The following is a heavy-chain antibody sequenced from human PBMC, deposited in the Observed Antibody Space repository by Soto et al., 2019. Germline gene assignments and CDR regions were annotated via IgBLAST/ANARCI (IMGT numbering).Heavy chain of an antibody. CDR2: TYFRSKWYN. D-gene: IGHD5-12*01. V-gene: IGHV6-1*01. CDR3: AKGDNLGPKTGYAFDP. CDR1: GDSVSSNTAS. J-gene: IGHJ5*02. Sequence: SQTLSLTCAISGDSVSSNTASWNWIRQSPSRGLEWLGRTYFRSKWYNDYAVSVKSRIIINPDTSNNQFSPQLNSVTPEDTAVYFCAKGDNLGPKTGYAFDPWGQGIMVPVSS.